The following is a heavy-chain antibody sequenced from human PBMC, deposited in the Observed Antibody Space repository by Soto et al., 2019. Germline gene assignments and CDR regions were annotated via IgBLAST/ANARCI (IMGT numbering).Heavy chain of an antibody. J-gene: IGHJ4*02. Sequence: ASVEVSSKASGYTFASCAIHWVRQSTGQRLEWMGWINAGNGDTKYSQKFQDRVTVTRDTSATTAYMELGSLRSEDTALYYCATNIGAAGTNADFDYWGQGTLVTVSS. CDR1: GYTFASCA. CDR3: ATNIGAAGTNADFDY. D-gene: IGHD6-13*01. CDR2: INAGNGDT. V-gene: IGHV1-3*01.